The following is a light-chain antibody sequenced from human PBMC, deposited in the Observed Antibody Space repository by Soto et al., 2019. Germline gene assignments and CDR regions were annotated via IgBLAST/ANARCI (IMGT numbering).Light chain of an antibody. V-gene: IGKV2-30*02. CDR1: QSLVHSDGNTY. J-gene: IGKJ1*01. CDR3: MPGITFT. Sequence: IVLTQSPLSLPVTLGQPASISCRSSQSLVHSDGNTYLNWFQQRPGQSPRRLIYKASNRDSGVPDRFSGSGSGTDFTLSISRVEADDVGVSYCMPGITFTFGQGTRVEIK. CDR2: KAS.